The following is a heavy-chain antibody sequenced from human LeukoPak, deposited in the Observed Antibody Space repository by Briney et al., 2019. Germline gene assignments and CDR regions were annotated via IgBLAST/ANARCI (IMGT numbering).Heavy chain of an antibody. CDR3: ATESGALRTYYYYMDV. D-gene: IGHD6-25*01. V-gene: IGHV3-21*01. J-gene: IGHJ6*03. CDR1: GFTFSSYS. Sequence: KPGGSLRLSCAASGFTFSSYSMNWVRQAPGKGLEWVSSISSSSSYIYYADSVKGRFTISRDNAKNSLYLQMNSLRAEDTAVYYCATESGALRTYYYYMDVWGKGTTVTVSS. CDR2: ISSSSSYI.